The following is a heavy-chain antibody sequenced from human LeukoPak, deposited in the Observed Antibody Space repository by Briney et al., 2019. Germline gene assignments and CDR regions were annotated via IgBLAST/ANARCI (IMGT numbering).Heavy chain of an antibody. CDR2: MNPNSGNT. CDR1: GYTFTSYD. Sequence: ASAKVSCKASGYTFTSYDINWVRQATGQGLEWMGWMNPNSGNTGYAQKFQGRVTMTRNTSISTAYMELSSLRSEDTAVYYCARNYYDSSGYYDDAFDIWGQGTMVTVSS. V-gene: IGHV1-8*01. D-gene: IGHD3-22*01. J-gene: IGHJ3*02. CDR3: ARNYYDSSGYYDDAFDI.